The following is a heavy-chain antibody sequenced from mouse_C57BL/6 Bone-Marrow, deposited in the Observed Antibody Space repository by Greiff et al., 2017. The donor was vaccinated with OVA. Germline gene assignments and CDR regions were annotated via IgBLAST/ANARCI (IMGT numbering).Heavy chain of an antibody. CDR3: ARERGFIRSDD. Sequence: QVQLQQPGAELVKPGASVKLSCKASGYTFTSYWMQWVKQRPGQGLEWIGEIDPSDSYTNYNQKFKGKATLTVDTSSSTAYMQLSSLTSEDSAVYYCARERGFIRSDDWGQGTTLTVSS. D-gene: IGHD1-1*01. CDR1: GYTFTSYW. V-gene: IGHV1-50*01. J-gene: IGHJ2*01. CDR2: IDPSDSYT.